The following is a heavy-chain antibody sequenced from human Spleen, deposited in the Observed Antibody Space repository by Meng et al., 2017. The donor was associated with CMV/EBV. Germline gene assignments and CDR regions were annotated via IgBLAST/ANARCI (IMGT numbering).Heavy chain of an antibody. J-gene: IGHJ6*02. CDR1: GGSISSGGYY. D-gene: IGHD3-3*01. Sequence: SETLSLTCTVSGGSISSGGYYWSWIRQHPGKGLEWIGYIYYSGSTYYNPSLKSRVTISVDTSKNQFSLKLSSVTAADTAVYYCARGGDFWSGYYTHYYYYGMDVWGQGTTVTVSS. V-gene: IGHV4-31*03. CDR2: IYYSGST. CDR3: ARGGDFWSGYYTHYYYYGMDV.